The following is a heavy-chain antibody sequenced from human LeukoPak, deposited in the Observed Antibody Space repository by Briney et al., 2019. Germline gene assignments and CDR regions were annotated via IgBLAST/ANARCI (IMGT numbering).Heavy chain of an antibody. J-gene: IGHJ4*02. CDR2: IDGDGSTT. V-gene: IGHV3-74*01. D-gene: IGHD6-13*01. Sequence: GGSLRLSCAAAGFSFTNSWMHWVRQAPGKGLVWVSRIDGDGSTTNYADSVKGRFTISRDNAKNTLYLQMNSLRAEDTAVYYCARSIYSSSHQDYWSQGTLVTVSS. CDR3: ARSIYSSSHQDY. CDR1: GFSFTNSW.